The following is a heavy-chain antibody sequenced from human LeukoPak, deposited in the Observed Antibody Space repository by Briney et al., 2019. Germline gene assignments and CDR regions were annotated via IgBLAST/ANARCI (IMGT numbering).Heavy chain of an antibody. CDR1: GFIFCSYW. J-gene: IGHJ4*02. Sequence: GGSLRLSCAASGFIFCSYWMSWGRQAPGKGLEWVAEIKHDGSEKHHVDSVTGRFTISRDNAKNSLYLQMYSLRAEDTAVYYCARRTPLASVFDSWGQGTLVTVSS. CDR3: ARRTPLASVFDS. V-gene: IGHV3-7*01. D-gene: IGHD3-3*02. CDR2: IKHDGSEK.